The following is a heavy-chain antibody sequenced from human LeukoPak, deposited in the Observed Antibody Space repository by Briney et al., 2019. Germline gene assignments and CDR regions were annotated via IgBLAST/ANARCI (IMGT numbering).Heavy chain of an antibody. CDR1: GFTFSSYE. Sequence: GGSLRLSCTASGFTFSSYEMNWVRQAPGKGLEWVSYISSSGGTIYYADSVKGRFTISRDNAKNSLYLQMNSLRAEDTAVYYCARAVLYYYYGMDVWGQGTTVTVSS. V-gene: IGHV3-48*03. CDR2: ISSSGGTI. CDR3: ARAVLYYYYGMDV. J-gene: IGHJ6*02.